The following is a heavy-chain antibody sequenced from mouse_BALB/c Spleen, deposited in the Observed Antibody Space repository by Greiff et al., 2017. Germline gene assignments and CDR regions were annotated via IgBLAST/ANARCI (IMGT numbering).Heavy chain of an antibody. CDR1: GYSITSDYA. V-gene: IGHV3-2*02. CDR3: AVYGSSFYYYAMDY. CDR2: ISYSGST. D-gene: IGHD1-1*01. Sequence: EVQLVESGPGLVKPSQSLSLTCTVTGYSITSDYAWNWIRQFPGNKLEWMGYISYSGSTSYNPSLKSRISITRDTSKNQFFLQLNSVTTEDTATYYCAVYGSSFYYYAMDYWGQGTSVTVSS. J-gene: IGHJ4*01.